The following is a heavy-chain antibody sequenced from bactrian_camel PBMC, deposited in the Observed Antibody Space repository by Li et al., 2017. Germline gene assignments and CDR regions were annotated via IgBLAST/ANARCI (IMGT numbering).Heavy chain of an antibody. CDR2: AAIGGGQV. D-gene: IGHD1*01. Sequence: HVQLVESGGGSVPPGGSLRLSCVASGFTYSSYCMGWFRQAPGKGREPVAAAAIGGGQVLVADSVKGRFTVSQDYRKTIYLQMNALQPEDSATYNCAAQKSTLWLGWSLDRWKYWGQGTQVTVS. J-gene: IGHJ4*01. V-gene: IGHV3S1*01. CDR3: AAQKSTLWLGWSLDRWKY. CDR1: GFTYSSYC.